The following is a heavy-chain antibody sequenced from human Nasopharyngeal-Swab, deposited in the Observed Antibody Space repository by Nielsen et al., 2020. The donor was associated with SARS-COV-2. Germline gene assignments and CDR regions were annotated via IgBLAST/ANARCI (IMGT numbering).Heavy chain of an antibody. Sequence: SLKISCAASGFTFDDYAMHWVRQAPGKGLEWVSGISWNSGSIGYADSVKGRFTISRDNAKNSLYLQMNSLRAEDTALYYCAREYYDGGFDPWGQGTLVTVSS. CDR3: AREYYDGGFDP. CDR1: GFTFDDYA. V-gene: IGHV3-9*01. CDR2: ISWNSGSI. D-gene: IGHD3-3*01. J-gene: IGHJ5*02.